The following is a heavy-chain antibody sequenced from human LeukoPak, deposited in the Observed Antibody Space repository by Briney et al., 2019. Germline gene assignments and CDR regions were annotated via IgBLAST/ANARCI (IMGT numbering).Heavy chain of an antibody. D-gene: IGHD4-17*01. V-gene: IGHV3-23*01. CDR2: ISGSGGST. Sequence: PGGSLRLSCAASGFTVSSNYVSWVRQAPGKGLGWVSAISGSGGSTYYADSVKGRFTISRDNSKNTLYLQMNSLRAEDTAVYYCAKDIGRGTTTVTDYFDYWGQGTLVTVSS. J-gene: IGHJ4*02. CDR3: AKDIGRGTTTVTDYFDY. CDR1: GFTVSSNY.